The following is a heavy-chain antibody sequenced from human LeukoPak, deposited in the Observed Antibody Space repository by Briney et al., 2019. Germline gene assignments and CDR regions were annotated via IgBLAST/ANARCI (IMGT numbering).Heavy chain of an antibody. CDR1: GGSISGYY. V-gene: IGHV4-59*08. Sequence: SETLSLTCTVSGGSISGYYWSWLRQPPGKGLEWLGYMYYSGSTSYYNPSLKSRVTISVDTPENQFSLKLRSVTAADTAVYYCARRWSGENLFDYWGQGTLVTVSS. J-gene: IGHJ4*02. CDR2: MYYSGST. CDR3: ARRWSGENLFDY. D-gene: IGHD3-10*01.